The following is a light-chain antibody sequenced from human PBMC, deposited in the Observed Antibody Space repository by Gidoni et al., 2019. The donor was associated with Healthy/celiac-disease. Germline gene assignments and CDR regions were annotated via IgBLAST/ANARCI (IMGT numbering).Light chain of an antibody. J-gene: IGKJ5*01. V-gene: IGKV1-9*01. CDR1: QGISRY. CDR2: AAS. Sequence: IQLTQSPSFLSASVGDRVTITCRASQGISRYLAWYQQKPGKAPKLLISAASTVQSGVPSRFSGSGSGTEFTLTISSLQPEDFATYYCQQLNSYPITFGQGTRLEIK. CDR3: QQLNSYPIT.